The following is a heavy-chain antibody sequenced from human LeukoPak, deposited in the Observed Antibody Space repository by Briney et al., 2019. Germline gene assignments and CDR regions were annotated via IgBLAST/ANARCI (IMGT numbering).Heavy chain of an antibody. V-gene: IGHV4-59*08. D-gene: IGHD3-10*01. J-gene: IGHJ4*02. Sequence: SETLSLTCTVSGDSMGDDYWIWIRQSPEKGLEWIGYISYTGSTNYNPSVTSRVTISIDRSKNQFSLQLNSVTAADTAVYYCAAGGDEFAYWGQGTLVTVSS. CDR3: AAGGDEFAY. CDR2: ISYTGST. CDR1: GDSMGDDY.